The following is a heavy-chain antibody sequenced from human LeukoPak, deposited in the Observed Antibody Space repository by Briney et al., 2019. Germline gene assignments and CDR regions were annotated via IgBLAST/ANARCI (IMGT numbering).Heavy chain of an antibody. V-gene: IGHV3-30*18. D-gene: IGHD4-17*01. CDR1: GFTFNSYG. CDR3: AKDLDHDYDDYGLDY. J-gene: IGHJ4*02. CDR2: ISDDGGKK. Sequence: GGSLRLSCAASGFTFNSYGMHWVRQAPGKGLEWVALISDDGGKKYYADSVKGRFTISRDNSKNTLYLQMNSLRAEDTALYYCAKDLDHDYDDYGLDYWGQGTLVTVSS.